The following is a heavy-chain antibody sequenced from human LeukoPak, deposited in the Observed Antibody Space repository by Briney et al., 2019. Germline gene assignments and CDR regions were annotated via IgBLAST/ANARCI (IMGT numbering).Heavy chain of an antibody. D-gene: IGHD1-26*01. Sequence: GSLRLSCTASGFTFGDYAMSWVRQAPGKGLEWIGEINHSGSTNYNPSLKSRVTISVDTSKNQFSLKLSSVTAADTAVYYCASKVVGDYWGQGTLVTVSS. V-gene: IGHV4-34*01. CDR3: ASKVVGDY. J-gene: IGHJ4*02. CDR1: GFTFGDYA. CDR2: INHSGST.